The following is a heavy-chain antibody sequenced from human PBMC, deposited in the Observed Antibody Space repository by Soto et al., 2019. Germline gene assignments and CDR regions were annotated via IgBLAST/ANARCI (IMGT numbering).Heavy chain of an antibody. CDR1: GGTFSSYT. J-gene: IGHJ6*02. Sequence: SVKVSCKASGGTFSSYTISWVRQAPGQGLEWMGRIIPILGIANYAQKFQGRVTITADKSTSTAYMELSSLRSEDTAVYYCARVGALYMVRGVTDVWGQGTTVTVSS. V-gene: IGHV1-69*02. D-gene: IGHD3-10*01. CDR2: IIPILGIA. CDR3: ARVGALYMVRGVTDV.